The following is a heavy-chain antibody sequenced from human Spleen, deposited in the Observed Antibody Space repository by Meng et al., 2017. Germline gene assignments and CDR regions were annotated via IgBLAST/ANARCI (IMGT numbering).Heavy chain of an antibody. J-gene: IGHJ4*01. CDR3: SGHVDY. CDR2: ITSTSSDR. CDR1: GLSFIYSN. V-gene: IGHV3-21*01. Sequence: GESLKISCAASGLSFIYSNMNWVRQAPGEGLEWVASITSTSSDRDYADSVKGRFTISRDNAQKSLFLEMNSLRAEDTAVYYCSGHVDYWGHGTLVTVSS.